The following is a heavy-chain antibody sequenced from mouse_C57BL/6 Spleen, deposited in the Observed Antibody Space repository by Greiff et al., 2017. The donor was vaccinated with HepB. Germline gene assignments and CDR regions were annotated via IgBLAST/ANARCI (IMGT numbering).Heavy chain of an antibody. V-gene: IGHV5-17*01. J-gene: IGHJ2*01. D-gene: IGHD4-1*01. CDR3: ARFNWDEDYFDY. CDR1: GFTFSDYG. CDR2: ISSGSSTI. Sequence: EVQVVESGGGLVKPGGSLKLSCAASGFTFSDYGMHWVRQAPEKGLEWVAYISSGSSTIYYADTVKGRFTISRDNAKNTLFLQMTSLRSEDTAMYYCARFNWDEDYFDYWGQGTTLTVSS.